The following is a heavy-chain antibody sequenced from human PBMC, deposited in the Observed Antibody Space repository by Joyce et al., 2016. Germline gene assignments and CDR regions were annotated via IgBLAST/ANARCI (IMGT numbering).Heavy chain of an antibody. CDR3: ARALIWAGTYYFDY. J-gene: IGHJ4*02. CDR2: INSDGSTP. V-gene: IGHV3-74*01. Sequence: EVQLVEYGGGLVQTGGSLRLSCAASGFTFSNYWMHWVRKAPVKGLSLVSLINSDGSTPNYADSVKGRFTISRDNAKSTMYLYMSSLRAEDTAVYYCARALIWAGTYYFDYWGQGTLVPVSS. D-gene: IGHD3-10*01. CDR1: GFTFSNYW.